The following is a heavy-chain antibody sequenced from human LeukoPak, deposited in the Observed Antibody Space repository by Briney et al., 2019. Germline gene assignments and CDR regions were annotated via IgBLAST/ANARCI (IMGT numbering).Heavy chain of an antibody. Sequence: ASVKVSCKASGYTFTGYYMHWVRQAPGQGLEWMGWINPNSGGTNYAQKVQGRVTMTRDTSISTAYMELSRLRSDDTAVYYCARDLGPSIVVCSFDPWGQGTLVTVSS. CDR3: ARDLGPSIVVCSFDP. CDR1: GYTFTGYY. D-gene: IGHD2-15*01. J-gene: IGHJ5*02. CDR2: INPNSGGT. V-gene: IGHV1-2*02.